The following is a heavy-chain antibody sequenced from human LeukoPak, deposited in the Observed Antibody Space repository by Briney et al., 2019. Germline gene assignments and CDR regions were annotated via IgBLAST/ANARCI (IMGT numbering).Heavy chain of an antibody. CDR1: GFTFRSYG. CDR3: AELGITMIGGV. D-gene: IGHD3-10*02. CDR2: IQYDGTNK. Sequence: PGGSLRLSCAASGFTFRSYGMYWVRQAPGKGLEWVALIQYDGTNKYYADSVKGRFTISRDNSKNTLYLQMNSLRAADTAVYYCAELGITMIGGVWGKGTTVTVSS. V-gene: IGHV3-30*02. J-gene: IGHJ6*04.